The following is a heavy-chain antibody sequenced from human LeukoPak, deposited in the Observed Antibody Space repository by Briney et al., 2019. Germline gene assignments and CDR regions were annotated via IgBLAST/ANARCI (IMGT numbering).Heavy chain of an antibody. CDR1: GYTFTGYY. D-gene: IGHD2-15*01. CDR2: INPNSGGT. J-gene: IGHJ4*02. Sequence: ASVKVSCKASGYTFTGYYMHWVRQAPGQGLEWMGWINPNSGGTNYAQKFQGRVTMTRDTSISTAYMKLSRLRSDDTAVYYCARDRHPRHVVVVVAATPVESWGQGTLVTVSS. V-gene: IGHV1-2*02. CDR3: ARDRHPRHVVVVVAATPVES.